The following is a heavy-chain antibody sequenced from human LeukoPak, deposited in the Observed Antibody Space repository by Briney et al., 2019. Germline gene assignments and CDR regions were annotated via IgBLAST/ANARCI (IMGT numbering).Heavy chain of an antibody. CDR3: ARQGTCSSAIGMGY. CDR2: INPSGGST. Sequence: ASVKVSCTASGYTFNNHYMYWVRQVPGQGLEWMGVINPSGGSTSYAQKFQGRVTMTRDTSTRTVYMEVNSLRSEDTAVYYCARQGTCSSAIGMGYWGQGTLVTVSS. J-gene: IGHJ4*02. CDR1: GYTFNNHY. V-gene: IGHV1-46*02. D-gene: IGHD2-2*01.